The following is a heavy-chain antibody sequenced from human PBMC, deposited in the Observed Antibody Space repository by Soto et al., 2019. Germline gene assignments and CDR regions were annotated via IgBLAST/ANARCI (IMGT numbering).Heavy chain of an antibody. Sequence: QVQLVESGGGVVQPGRSLRLSCAASGFTFSSYAMHWVRQAPCKGLERVAVISYDGSNKYYAVSVKGRFTISRDNSKNTLYLQMNSLRAEDTAVYYCARDTDVYFVYWGQGTLVTVSS. J-gene: IGHJ4*02. D-gene: IGHD3-16*01. CDR2: ISYDGSNK. CDR1: GFTFSSYA. V-gene: IGHV3-30-3*01. CDR3: ARDTDVYFVY.